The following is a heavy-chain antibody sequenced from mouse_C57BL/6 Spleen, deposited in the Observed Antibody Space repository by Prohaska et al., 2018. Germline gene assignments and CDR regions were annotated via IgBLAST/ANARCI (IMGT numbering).Heavy chain of an antibody. J-gene: IGHJ3*01. Sequence: HGKSLEWIRDLNPNNGGTSYNQKFKGKATLTVDKSSSTAYMELRSLTSEDSAVDYCARSNLYYYGSSSAWFAYWGQGTLVTFSA. V-gene: IGHV1-26*01. D-gene: IGHD1-1*01. CDR2: LNPNNGGT. CDR3: ARSNLYYYGSSSAWFAY.